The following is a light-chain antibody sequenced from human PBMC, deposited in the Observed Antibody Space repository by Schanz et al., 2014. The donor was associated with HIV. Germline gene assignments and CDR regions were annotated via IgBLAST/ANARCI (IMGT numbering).Light chain of an antibody. V-gene: IGLV2-23*02. CDR2: EVS. J-gene: IGLJ2*01. CDR1: SSDVGGYNL. CDR3: CSYAGTSTFVV. Sequence: QSVLTQPASVSGSPGQSITISCTGTSSDVGGYNLVSWYQQHPGKAPKLMIYEVSKRPSGVSNRFSGSKSGNTASLTFSGLQAEDEADYYCCSYAGTSTFVVFGGGTKLTVL.